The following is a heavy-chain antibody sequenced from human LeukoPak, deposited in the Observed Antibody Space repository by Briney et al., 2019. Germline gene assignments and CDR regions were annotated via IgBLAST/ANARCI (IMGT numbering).Heavy chain of an antibody. V-gene: IGHV3-74*01. CDR2: ITSDGSST. Sequence: PGGSLRLSCAASGSTFSNYLMHWVRQAPGKGLVWVSRITSDGSSTHYADSVKGRFTISRDNTKNTLYLQMNSLTAEDTAAYYCVYLGYCTTSSCQPWGQGTLVTVSS. J-gene: IGHJ4*02. D-gene: IGHD2-2*01. CDR1: GSTFSNYL. CDR3: VYLGYCTTSSCQP.